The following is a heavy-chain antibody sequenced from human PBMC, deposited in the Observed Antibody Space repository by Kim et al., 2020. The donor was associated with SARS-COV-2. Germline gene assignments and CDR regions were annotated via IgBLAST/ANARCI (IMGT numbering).Heavy chain of an antibody. V-gene: IGHV3-7*01. CDR2: IKLDGTET. CDR3: ARALYSPNWFDP. J-gene: IGHJ5*02. D-gene: IGHD2-8*01. CDR1: GFTFSTYW. Sequence: GGSLRLSCAASGFTFSTYWMSWVRQAPGKGLEWVANIKLDGTETYYVDSLKGRFTISRDNAKNSLFLQMNSLRAEDTAVYYCARALYSPNWFDPWGQGTLVTVSS.